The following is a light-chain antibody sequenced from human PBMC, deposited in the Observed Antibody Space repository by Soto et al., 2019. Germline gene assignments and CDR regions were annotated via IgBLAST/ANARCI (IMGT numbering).Light chain of an antibody. V-gene: IGLV2-14*01. Sequence: QSVPTQPASVSGSPGQSITISCTGTSSDVGGYKYVSWYQQHPGKAPKLMIYEVSHRPSGVSNRFSGSKSGNTASLTISGLQAEDEADYYCQSYDSSLSGVVFGGGTKLTVL. CDR3: QSYDSSLSGVV. J-gene: IGLJ2*01. CDR2: EVS. CDR1: SSDVGGYKY.